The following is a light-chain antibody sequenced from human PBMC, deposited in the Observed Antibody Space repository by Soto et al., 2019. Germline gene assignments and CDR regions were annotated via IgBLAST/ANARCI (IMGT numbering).Light chain of an antibody. CDR1: QSVSSD. V-gene: IGKV3-11*01. CDR2: DAS. Sequence: EIVLTQSPATLSLSPGERATLSCRASQSVSSDLAWYQQKPGQAPRLLIYDASTRATGIPARFSSSGSGTDFTLTISSLEPEDFAVYYCQQYGSSPLTFGGGTKVEIK. CDR3: QQYGSSPLT. J-gene: IGKJ4*01.